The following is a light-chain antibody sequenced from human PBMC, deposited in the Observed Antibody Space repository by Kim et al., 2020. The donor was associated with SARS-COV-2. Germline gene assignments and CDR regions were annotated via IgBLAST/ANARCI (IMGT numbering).Light chain of an antibody. J-gene: IGLJ2*01. V-gene: IGLV3-19*01. CDR3: NSRDSSGNRLV. Sequence: ALEQTVRIKCQGDSLRKYYASWYQQKPGQAPILVIHGKDNRPSGIPDRFSGSSSGITASLTITGAQAEDEAGYYCNSRDSSGNRLVFGGGTQLTVL. CDR2: GKD. CDR1: SLRKYY.